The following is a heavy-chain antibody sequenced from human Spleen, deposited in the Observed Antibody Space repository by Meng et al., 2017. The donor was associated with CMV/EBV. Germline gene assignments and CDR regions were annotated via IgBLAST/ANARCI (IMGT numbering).Heavy chain of an antibody. CDR2: IKPHTGTT. D-gene: IGHD3-9*01. J-gene: IGHJ4*01. V-gene: IGHV1-2*02. Sequence: ASVKVSCKASGYTFTDYYIHWVRQAPGQGLEWMGWIKPHTGTTTYARRFQGRVTMTGDTSVSTAYMELTRLTSDDTAIYYCSRARQDRNFDILTGYYHFFDYWGQGALVTVSS. CDR3: SRARQDRNFDILTGYYHFFDY. CDR1: GYTFTDYY.